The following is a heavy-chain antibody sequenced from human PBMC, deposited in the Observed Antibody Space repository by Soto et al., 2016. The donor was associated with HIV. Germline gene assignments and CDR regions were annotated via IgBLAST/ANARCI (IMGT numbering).Heavy chain of an antibody. J-gene: IGHJ3*02. V-gene: IGHV3-74*01. CDR3: VRAIGRSAGAFDI. CDR1: RFAFSNYW. Sequence: EVQLVESGGGLVQPGGSLRLSCAASRFAFSNYWMYWVRQVPGEGLVWVSRINGVGNSINYADSVKGRFTISRDNTNNTLHLQMDSLRAEDTAVYYCVRAIGRSAGAFDIWGHGTMVTVS. CDR2: INGVGNSI.